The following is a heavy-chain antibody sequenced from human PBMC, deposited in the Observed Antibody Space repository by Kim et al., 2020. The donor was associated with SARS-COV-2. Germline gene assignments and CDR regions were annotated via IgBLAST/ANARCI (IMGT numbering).Heavy chain of an antibody. CDR2: IYYSGST. J-gene: IGHJ4*02. V-gene: IGHV4-31*03. CDR3: ARGTYDILTDYYFDY. Sequence: SETLSLTCTVSGGSISSGGYYRSWIRQHPGKGLEWIGYIYYSGSTYYNPSLKSRVTISVDTSKNQFSLKLSSVTAADTAVYYCARGTYDILTDYYFDYWGQGTLVTVSS. CDR1: GGSISSGGYY. D-gene: IGHD3-9*01.